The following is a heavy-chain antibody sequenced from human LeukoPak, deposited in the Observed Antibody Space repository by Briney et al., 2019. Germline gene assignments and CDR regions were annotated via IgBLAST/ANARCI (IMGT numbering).Heavy chain of an antibody. Sequence: ASVKISCKVSGYTFTDYYMHWVQQAPGKGLEWMVLVDPEDGDTIYAEKFQGRVTITADTSTDTAYMELSSLRSEDTAVYYCATFGGDSSSSPLYYFDYWGQRTLVTVSS. CDR1: GYTFTDYY. J-gene: IGHJ4*02. V-gene: IGHV1-69-2*01. D-gene: IGHD6-6*01. CDR2: VDPEDGDT. CDR3: ATFGGDSSSSPLYYFDY.